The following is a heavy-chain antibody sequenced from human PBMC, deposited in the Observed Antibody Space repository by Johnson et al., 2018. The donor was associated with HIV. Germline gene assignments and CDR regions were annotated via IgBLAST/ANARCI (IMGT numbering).Heavy chain of an antibody. V-gene: IGHV3-30-3*01. CDR1: GFTFSSYA. CDR2: ISYDGSNK. J-gene: IGHJ3*02. Sequence: QVQLVESGGGVVQPGRSLRLSCAASGFTFSSYAMHWVRQAPGKGLEWVAVISYDGSNKYYADSVKGRFTISRDNSKNTLYLQMNSLRAEDTAVYYCARDGGYCSSTSCFRHWAIAFDIWGQGTMVTVSS. D-gene: IGHD2-2*01. CDR3: ARDGGYCSSTSCFRHWAIAFDI.